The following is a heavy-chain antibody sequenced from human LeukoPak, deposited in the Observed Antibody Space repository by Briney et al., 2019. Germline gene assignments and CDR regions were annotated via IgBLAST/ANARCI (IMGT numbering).Heavy chain of an antibody. V-gene: IGHV3-53*01. D-gene: IGHD5-24*01. CDR3: ARHRDGYRLDAFDI. CDR1: GFTVSSNY. J-gene: IGHJ3*02. CDR2: IYSGGST. Sequence: GGSLRLSCAASGFTVSSNYMSWVRQAPGKGLEWVSVIYSGGSTYYAGSVKGRFTISRDNSKNTLYLQMNSLRAEDTAVYYCARHRDGYRLDAFDIWGQGTMVTVSS.